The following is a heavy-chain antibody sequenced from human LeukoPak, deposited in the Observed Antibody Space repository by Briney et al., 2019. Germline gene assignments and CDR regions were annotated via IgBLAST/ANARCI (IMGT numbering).Heavy chain of an antibody. Sequence: GASVKVSCKASGYTFTSYGITWVRQAPGLGLEWMGWINPYNDYTNYAQKIQGRVTMTTDTSTSTAYMELRSLRSDDTAVYYCARAQTTPDFWGQGTLVAVSS. J-gene: IGHJ4*02. D-gene: IGHD4-17*01. CDR2: INPYNDYT. CDR3: ARAQTTPDF. CDR1: GYTFTSYG. V-gene: IGHV1-18*01.